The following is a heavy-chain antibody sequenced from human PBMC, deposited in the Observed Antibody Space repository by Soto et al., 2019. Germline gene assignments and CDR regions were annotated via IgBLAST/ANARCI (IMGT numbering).Heavy chain of an antibody. CDR3: ARDGYYGSASYTSWFDP. J-gene: IGHJ5*02. CDR2: INPSGGST. CDR1: GSTFTGYY. V-gene: IGHV1-2*02. D-gene: IGHD3-10*01. Sequence: ASVKVYCKASGSTFTGYYMHWVRQAPGHGLDWMGWINPSGGSTSYAQKFQGRVTMTRDTSISTAYMELSRLRSDDTAVYYCARDGYYGSASYTSWFDPWGQGTLVTVSS.